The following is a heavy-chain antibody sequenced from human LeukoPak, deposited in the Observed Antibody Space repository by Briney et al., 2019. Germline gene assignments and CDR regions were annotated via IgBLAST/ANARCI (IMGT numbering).Heavy chain of an antibody. V-gene: IGHV1-2*02. J-gene: IGHJ4*02. CDR1: GYTFTGNY. Sequence: ASVKVSCKASGYTFTGNYMHWVRQAPGQGLEWMGWINPNSGGTNYAQKFQGRVAMTRDTSISTAYMELSRLRSDDTAVSYCTFTDASFDYWGQGTLVTVSS. CDR2: INPNSGGT. CDR3: TFTDASFDY.